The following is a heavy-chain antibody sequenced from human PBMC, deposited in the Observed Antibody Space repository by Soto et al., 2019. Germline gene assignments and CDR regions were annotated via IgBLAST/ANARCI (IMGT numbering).Heavy chain of an antibody. CDR3: ARTQLELHWFDP. J-gene: IGHJ5*02. V-gene: IGHV1-3*01. CDR1: GYTFTSYA. D-gene: IGHD1-7*01. CDR2: INAGNGNT. Sequence: ASVKVSCKASGYTFTSYAMHWARQAPGQRLEWMGWINAGNGNTKYSQKFQGRVTITRDTSASTAYMELSSLRSEDTAVYYCARTQLELHWFDPWGQGTLVTVSS.